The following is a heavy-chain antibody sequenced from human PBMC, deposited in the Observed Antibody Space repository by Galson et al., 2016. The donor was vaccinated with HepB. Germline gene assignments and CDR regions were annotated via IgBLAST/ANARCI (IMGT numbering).Heavy chain of an antibody. J-gene: IGHJ6*02. D-gene: IGHD3-3*01. CDR3: AKAPKRSLEWLSPRYYYCGMDV. V-gene: IGHV3-23*01. CDR2: ISGSGGTT. Sequence: SLRLSCAASGFTFSSYGMNWVRQAPGKGLEWVSGISGSGGTTYYADSVKGRFTISRDNSKNTLYLQMNSLTAEDTAVYYCAKAPKRSLEWLSPRYYYCGMDVWGQGTTVTVSS. CDR1: GFTFSSYG.